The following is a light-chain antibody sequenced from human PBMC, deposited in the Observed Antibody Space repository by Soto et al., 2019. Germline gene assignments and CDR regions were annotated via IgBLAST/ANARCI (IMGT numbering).Light chain of an antibody. CDR2: AAS. V-gene: IGKV1-6*01. CDR3: LQDYNYPWT. J-gene: IGKJ1*01. Sequence: AIQMTQSPASLSASVGDRVTITCRASQGIRNDLGWYQQKPRKAPRLLSYAASSLQSGVPSRFSGSGSGTDFTLTISSLQPEDFATNYCLQDYNYPWTFGQGTKVEI. CDR1: QGIRND.